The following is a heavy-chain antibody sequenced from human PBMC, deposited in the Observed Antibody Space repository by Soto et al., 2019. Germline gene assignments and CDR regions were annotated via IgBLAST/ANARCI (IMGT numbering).Heavy chain of an antibody. CDR3: ARQRAYDYLWGSYRPLDY. J-gene: IGHJ4*02. V-gene: IGHV1-46*03. Sequence: QVQLVQSGAAVKNPGASVKVSCKASGNSFSSNYFHWARQAPGQGLEWRAIINPSGDTTTYAQKCQDRVTVTRDTSTSTVYMDLSSLNSDDTAVYYCARQRAYDYLWGSYRPLDYWGQGTLVIVSS. CDR1: GNSFSSNY. D-gene: IGHD3-16*02. CDR2: INPSGDTT.